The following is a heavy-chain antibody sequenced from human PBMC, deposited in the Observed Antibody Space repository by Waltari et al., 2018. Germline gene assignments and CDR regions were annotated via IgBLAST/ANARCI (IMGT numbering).Heavy chain of an antibody. D-gene: IGHD2-21*01. CDR3: ARDGVYCGGDCYHDY. CDR2: IIPILGIA. V-gene: IGHV1-69*04. Sequence: QVQLVQSGAEVKKPGSSVKVSCKASGGTFSSYAISWVRQAPGQGLEWMGGIIPILGIANYAQKFQGRVTITADESTSTAYMELSSLRSEDTAVYYCARDGVYCGGDCYHDYWGQGTLVTVSS. CDR1: GGTFSSYA. J-gene: IGHJ4*02.